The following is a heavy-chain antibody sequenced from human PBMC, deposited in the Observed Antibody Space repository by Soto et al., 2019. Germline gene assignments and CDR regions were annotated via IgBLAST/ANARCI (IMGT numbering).Heavy chain of an antibody. Sequence: TLSLTCTVSGGSISSSSYYWGCIRQPPGKGLEWIASIDYTGKTFYAPSLTSRVTISVDTSKNQFSLKVTSVTAADTAAYYCARINKGYGTDSWGQGTLVAVSS. J-gene: IGHJ4*02. CDR1: GGSISSSSYY. CDR2: IDYTGKT. CDR3: ARINKGYGTDS. V-gene: IGHV4-39*01. D-gene: IGHD5-18*01.